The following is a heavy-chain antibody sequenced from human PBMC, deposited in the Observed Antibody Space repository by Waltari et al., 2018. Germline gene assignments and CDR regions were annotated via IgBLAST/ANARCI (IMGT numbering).Heavy chain of an antibody. V-gene: IGHV3-23*01. Sequence: EVQLLESGGGLVQTGGSLRLSCAASGFTFSSYAMSWVRQAPGKGLEWVSAISGSGGSTYYADSVKGRFTISRDNSKNTLYLQMNSLRAEDTAVYYCAKGGRNYDSSGYYHSDAFDIWGQGTMVTVSS. CDR3: AKGGRNYDSSGYYHSDAFDI. D-gene: IGHD3-22*01. J-gene: IGHJ3*02. CDR1: GFTFSSYA. CDR2: ISGSGGST.